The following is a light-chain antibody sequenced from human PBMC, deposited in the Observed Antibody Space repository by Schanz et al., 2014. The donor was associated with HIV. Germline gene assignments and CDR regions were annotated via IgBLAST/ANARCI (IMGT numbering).Light chain of an antibody. Sequence: QSALTQPASVSGSPGQAITISCTGTNSDIGSYTPVSWYQQHPGKAPKLMIFEVSNRPSGVPERFSGSKSGNTASLTISGLQSEDEADYYCAGWDDSLNGVVFGGGTKLTVL. J-gene: IGLJ2*01. V-gene: IGLV2-14*02. CDR3: AGWDDSLNGVV. CDR1: NSDIGSYTP. CDR2: EVS.